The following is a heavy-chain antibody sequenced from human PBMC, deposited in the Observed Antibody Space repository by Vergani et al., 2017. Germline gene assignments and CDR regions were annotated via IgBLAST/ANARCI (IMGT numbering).Heavy chain of an antibody. D-gene: IGHD2-21*01. CDR1: EFTFSNYA. V-gene: IGHV3-23*01. CDR3: AKARDPNCKGGNCYSYYYGLDL. Sequence: EVHLLESGGGLVQPGGSLRLTCAASEFTFSNYAMNWVRQAPGKGLEWVSAISGSGGNTFYTDSVKGRFTISRDNSKDTLYLQMNSLRVEDTAIYYCAKARDPNCKGGNCYSYYYGLDLWGQGTTITVSS. J-gene: IGHJ6*02. CDR2: ISGSGGNT.